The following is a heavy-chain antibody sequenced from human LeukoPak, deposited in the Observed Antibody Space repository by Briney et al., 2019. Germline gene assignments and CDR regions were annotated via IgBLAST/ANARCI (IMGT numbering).Heavy chain of an antibody. CDR2: INSEGRIT. V-gene: IGHV3-74*01. CDR3: ARDLEPGTVRATPTGSDY. Sequence: PGGSVTLSCAVSGFPFSRYWMHWVRQATGKGRVWVSHINSEGRITSYAESVKGRFTISRDNTKNTLYLQMNSLRAEHTAVYYCARDLEPGTVRATPTGSDYWGQGTLVTVSS. J-gene: IGHJ4*02. CDR1: GFPFSRYW. D-gene: IGHD1-26*01.